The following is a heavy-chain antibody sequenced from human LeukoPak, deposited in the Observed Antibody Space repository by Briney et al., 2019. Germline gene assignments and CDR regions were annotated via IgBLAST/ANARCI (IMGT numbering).Heavy chain of an antibody. D-gene: IGHD5-12*01. CDR2: INHSGST. CDR1: GGSFSGYY. Sequence: SETLSLTCAVYGGSFSGYYWSWIRQPPGKGLEWIGEINHSGSTNYNPSLKSRVTISVDTSKNQFSLKLSSVTAADTAVYYCARVRNEYSGYDSDYWGQGTLVTVSS. CDR3: ARVRNEYSGYDSDY. J-gene: IGHJ4*02. V-gene: IGHV4-34*01.